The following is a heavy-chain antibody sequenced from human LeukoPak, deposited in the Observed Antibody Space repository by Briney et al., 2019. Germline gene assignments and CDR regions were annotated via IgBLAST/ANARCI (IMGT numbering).Heavy chain of an antibody. V-gene: IGHV3-21*01. CDR2: ISSSSSYI. CDR3: ARDQSGYCSE. CDR1: GFTFSSYE. J-gene: IGHJ4*02. Sequence: GGSLRLSCAASGFTFSSYEMNWVRQAPGKGLEWVSSISSSSSYIYYADSVKGRFTISRDNAKNSLYLQMNSLRAEDTAVYYCARDQSGYCSEWGQGTLVTVSS. D-gene: IGHD1-26*01.